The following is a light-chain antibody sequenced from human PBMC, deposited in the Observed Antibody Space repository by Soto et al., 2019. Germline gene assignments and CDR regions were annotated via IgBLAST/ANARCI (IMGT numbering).Light chain of an antibody. CDR3: SSYAGSNNLV. CDR1: ISDVAGYNY. CDR2: DVT. V-gene: IGLV2-11*01. J-gene: IGLJ2*01. Sequence: QSALTQPRSVSGSPGQSVTISCTGTISDVAGYNYVSWYQHHPGKAPKLLISDVTKRPSWVPDRFSGSKSGSTASLTISELQAEDEDDYYCSSYAGSNNLVFGGGTQLTVL.